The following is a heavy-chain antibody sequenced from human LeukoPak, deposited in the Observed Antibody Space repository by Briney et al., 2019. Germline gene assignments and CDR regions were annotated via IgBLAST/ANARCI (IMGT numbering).Heavy chain of an antibody. CDR3: ASEGARYFDWLFSGPNYYYGMDV. D-gene: IGHD3-9*01. J-gene: IGHJ6*02. V-gene: IGHV1-18*01. Sequence: GASVKVSCKASGYTFTSYGISWMRQAPGQGLEWMGWICAYNGNTNYAQKLQGRVTMTTDTSTSTAYMELRSLRSDDTAVYYCASEGARYFDWLFSGPNYYYGMDVWGQGTTVTVSS. CDR2: ICAYNGNT. CDR1: GYTFTSYG.